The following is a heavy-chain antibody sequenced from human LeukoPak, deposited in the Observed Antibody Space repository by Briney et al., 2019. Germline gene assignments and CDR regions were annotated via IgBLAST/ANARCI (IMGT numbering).Heavy chain of an antibody. CDR2: ISSDGSNT. J-gene: IGHJ5*01. Sequence: PGGSLRLSCAVSGFTFNTYWMDWVRQAPGKGLVWVPRISSDGSNTAYADSVKGRFTISRDNAKNTLFLQMSSLRAEDTAVYYCAKRGDGGAWYDSWGQGTLVIVSS. V-gene: IGHV3-74*01. CDR3: AKRGDGGAWYDS. CDR1: GFTFNTYW. D-gene: IGHD5-24*01.